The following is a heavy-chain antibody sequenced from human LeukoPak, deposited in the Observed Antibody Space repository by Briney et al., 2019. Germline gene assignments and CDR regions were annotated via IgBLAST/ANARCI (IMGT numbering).Heavy chain of an antibody. J-gene: IGHJ4*02. CDR2: IRSSGNT. CDR1: GDSISCSSYY. CDR3: ISYYYNPGNDYNGIDY. V-gene: IGHV4-39*01. Sequence: PSETLSLTCTVAGDSISCSSYYWGWIRQPPGKGLEWIGSIRSSGNTYYNLSLKSRVTTFVATSKNQFSLKVDSATAADTAVYYCISYYYNPGNDYNGIDYWGQGTLVTVSS. D-gene: IGHD3-10*01.